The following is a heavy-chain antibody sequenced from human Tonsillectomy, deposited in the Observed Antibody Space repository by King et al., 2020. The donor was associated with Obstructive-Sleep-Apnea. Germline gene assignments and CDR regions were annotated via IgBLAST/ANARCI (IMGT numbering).Heavy chain of an antibody. CDR1: GFTFSSYA. CDR3: ESDTYSGRRDWFDP. Sequence: QVQLVESGGGVVQPGRSLRFSCAASGFTFSSYAKHWVRQAPGKGLDWVAVMWSDGTNKYYADSVKGRFTISRDNSKNTLYLQMNSLSADDTAVYYCESDTYSGRRDWFDPWGQGTMVSVSS. D-gene: IGHD5-12*01. J-gene: IGHJ5*02. CDR2: MWSDGTNK. V-gene: IGHV3-33*01.